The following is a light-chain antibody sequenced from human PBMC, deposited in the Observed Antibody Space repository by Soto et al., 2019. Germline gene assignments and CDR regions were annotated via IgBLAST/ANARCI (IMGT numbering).Light chain of an antibody. CDR3: QPYNKWPPLT. CDR2: DAS. V-gene: IGKV1-5*01. CDR1: QSISSW. J-gene: IGKJ4*01. Sequence: DIQMTQSPSTLSASVGDRVTITCRASQSISSWLAWYQQKPGKAPKLLIYDASSLESGVPSRFSGSGSGTEFTLTISSLQSEDFGVYYCQPYNKWPPLTFGGLTIVAIK.